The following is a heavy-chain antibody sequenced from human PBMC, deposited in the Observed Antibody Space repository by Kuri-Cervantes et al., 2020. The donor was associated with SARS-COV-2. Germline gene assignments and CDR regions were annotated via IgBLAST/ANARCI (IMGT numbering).Heavy chain of an antibody. V-gene: IGHV4-34*01. CDR1: GGSFSGYY. CDR3: ARQSFSGITIFGVVIISGWFDP. CDR2: INHSGSI. J-gene: IGHJ5*02. Sequence: GSLRLSCAVYGGSFSGYYWSWIRQPPGKGLEWIGEINHSGSINYNPSLKSRVTISVDTPKNQFSLKLSSVTAADTAVYYCARQSFSGITIFGVVIISGWFDPRGQGTLVTVSS. D-gene: IGHD3-3*01.